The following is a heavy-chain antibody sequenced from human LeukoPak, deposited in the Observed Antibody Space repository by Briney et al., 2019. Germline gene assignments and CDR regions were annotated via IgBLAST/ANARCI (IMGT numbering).Heavy chain of an antibody. D-gene: IGHD3-22*01. CDR1: GYSISSGYY. CDR3: ARARADYYDSSGYYYRFDY. Sequence: PSETLSLTCAVSGYSISSGYYWGWIRQPPGKGLEWIGSIYHSGSTCYNPSLKSRVTISVDTSKNQFSLKLSSVTAADTAVYYCARARADYYDSSGYYYRFDYWGQGTLVTVSS. J-gene: IGHJ4*02. V-gene: IGHV4-38-2*01. CDR2: IYHSGST.